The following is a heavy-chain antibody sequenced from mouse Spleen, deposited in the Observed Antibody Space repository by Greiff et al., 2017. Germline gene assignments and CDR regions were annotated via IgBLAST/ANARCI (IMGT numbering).Heavy chain of an antibody. D-gene: IGHD2-4*01. CDR3: TMITTTGRAMGY. Sequence: EVQLQQSGAELVRPGASVKLSCTASGFNFKDDYMHWVKQRPEQGLEWIGWIDPENGDTEYASKFQGKATITADTSSNTAYLQLSSLTSEDTSVYCCTMITTTGRAMGYWGQRTSVPVSS. V-gene: IGHV14-4*01. CDR1: GFNFKDDY. CDR2: IDPENGDT. J-gene: IGHJ4*01.